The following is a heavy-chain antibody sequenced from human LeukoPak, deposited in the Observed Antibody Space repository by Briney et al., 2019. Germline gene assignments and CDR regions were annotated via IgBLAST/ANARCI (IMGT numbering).Heavy chain of an antibody. J-gene: IGHJ4*02. CDR1: GFTFRNHA. Sequence: GGSLRLSCAASGFTFRNHAMHWVRQAPGKGLEWVATISYDGSNKYYADPVKGRFTTSRDNSKNTLYLQMNSLRAEDTAVYYCARSVWSGQSPHFDYWGQGTLVTVSS. CDR2: ISYDGSNK. V-gene: IGHV3-30*04. CDR3: ARSVWSGQSPHFDY. D-gene: IGHD3-3*01.